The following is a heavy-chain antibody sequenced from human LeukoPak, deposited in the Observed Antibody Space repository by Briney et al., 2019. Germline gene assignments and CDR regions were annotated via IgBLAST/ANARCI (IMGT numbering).Heavy chain of an antibody. J-gene: IGHJ4*02. CDR2: ISFDGTNK. V-gene: IGHV3-30*04. CDR1: GFTLSNYV. Sequence: GGSLRLSCAASGFTLSNYVMHWVRQAPGKGLEWVAIISFDGTNKYYADSVKGRFTISRDNSKNTLYLQMNSLRSDDTAVYYCARDSGERGSGSYLIAYWGQGTLVTVSS. D-gene: IGHD3-10*01. CDR3: ARDSGERGSGSYLIAY.